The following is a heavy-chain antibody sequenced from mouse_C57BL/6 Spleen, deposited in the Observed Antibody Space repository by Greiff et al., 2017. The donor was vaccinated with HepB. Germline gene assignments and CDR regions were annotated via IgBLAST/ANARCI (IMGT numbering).Heavy chain of an antibody. Sequence: EVQLQQSGAELVRPGASVKLSCTASGFNIKDDYMHWVKQRPEQGLEWIGWIDPENGDTEYASKFQGKATITADTSSNTAYLQLSSLTSEDTAVYYCTPGGRAWFAYWGQGTLVTVSA. J-gene: IGHJ3*01. CDR3: TPGGRAWFAY. V-gene: IGHV14-4*01. CDR2: IDPENGDT. CDR1: GFNIKDDY.